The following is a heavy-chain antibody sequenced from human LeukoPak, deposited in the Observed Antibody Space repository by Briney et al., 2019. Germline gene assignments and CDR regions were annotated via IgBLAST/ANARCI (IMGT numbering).Heavy chain of an antibody. CDR3: ARTTTQYCSSTSCHPGYYYYMDV. Sequence: ASVKVSCKASGGTFSSYAISWVRQAPGQGLEWIGGIIPIFGTANYAQKFQGRVTITTDESTSTAYMELSSLRSEDTAVYYCARTTTQYCSSTSCHPGYYYYMDVWGKGTTVTVSS. J-gene: IGHJ6*03. CDR2: IIPIFGTA. V-gene: IGHV1-69*05. D-gene: IGHD2-2*01. CDR1: GGTFSSYA.